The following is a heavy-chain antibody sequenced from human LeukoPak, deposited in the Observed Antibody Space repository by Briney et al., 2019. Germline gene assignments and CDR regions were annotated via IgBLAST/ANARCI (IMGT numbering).Heavy chain of an antibody. Sequence: SVKLSCKPSGGTFSSYAISWVRQAPGQGLEWVGRIIPILCIANYAQNSQGRVTITADKATSTAYMELSSLRSEDTAVYCCARAPPYCASGVCDLVYWGQGTLVTVSS. CDR2: IIPILCIA. D-gene: IGHD2-8*01. CDR3: ARAPPYCASGVCDLVY. CDR1: GGTFSSYA. V-gene: IGHV1-69*04. J-gene: IGHJ4*02.